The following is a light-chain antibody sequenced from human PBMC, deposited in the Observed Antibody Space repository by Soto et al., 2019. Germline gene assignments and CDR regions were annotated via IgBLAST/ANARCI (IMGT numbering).Light chain of an antibody. Sequence: EIVLTQSPGTLSLSPGERATLSCRASQSVSSSYLAWYQQKPGQAPRLLIYDASSRATGIPDRFSGSGSGTDFTLTISRLEPEDFAVYYCQQYGSSRCTFGQGTKVEIK. CDR2: DAS. J-gene: IGKJ1*01. V-gene: IGKV3-20*01. CDR1: QSVSSSY. CDR3: QQYGSSRCT.